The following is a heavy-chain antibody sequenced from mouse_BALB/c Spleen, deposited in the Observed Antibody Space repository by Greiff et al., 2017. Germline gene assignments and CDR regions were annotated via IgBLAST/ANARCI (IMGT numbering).Heavy chain of an antibody. J-gene: IGHJ3*01. Sequence: VQLVESGPGLVQPSQSLSITCTVSGFSLTSYGVHWVRQSPGKGLEWLGVIWSGGSTDYNAAFISRLSISKDNSKSQVFFKMNSLQANDTAIYYCARNYGSSYWSFAYWGQGTLVTVSA. V-gene: IGHV2-2*02. CDR3: ARNYGSSYWSFAY. D-gene: IGHD1-1*01. CDR1: GFSLTSYG. CDR2: IWSGGST.